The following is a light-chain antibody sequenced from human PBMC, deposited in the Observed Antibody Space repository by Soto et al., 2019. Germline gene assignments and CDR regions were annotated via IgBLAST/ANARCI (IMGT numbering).Light chain of an antibody. V-gene: IGKV1-39*01. CDR2: GAS. Sequence: DIQMTQSPASLAASVGDRVTITCRASQSIVTYLNWYQQKPGKDPKLLIYGASHLSSGVPSKFSGSGSGIHLTLTVNTQQPEDFATLYCQQSFTLPPTFGGGTKVDTK. CDR1: QSIVTY. J-gene: IGKJ4*01. CDR3: QQSFTLPPT.